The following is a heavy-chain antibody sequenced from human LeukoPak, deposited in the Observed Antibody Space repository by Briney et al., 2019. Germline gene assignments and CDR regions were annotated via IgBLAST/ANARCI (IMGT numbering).Heavy chain of an antibody. CDR3: ARDPSAAVAGPIRDYGMDV. Sequence: SVKVSCKASGGTFSSYAISWVRQAPGQGLEWMGGIIPIFGTANYAQKFQGRVTITADESTSIAYMELSSLRSEDTAVYYCARDPSAAVAGPIRDYGMDVWGQGTTVTVSS. CDR2: IIPIFGTA. J-gene: IGHJ6*02. CDR1: GGTFSSYA. D-gene: IGHD6-19*01. V-gene: IGHV1-69*13.